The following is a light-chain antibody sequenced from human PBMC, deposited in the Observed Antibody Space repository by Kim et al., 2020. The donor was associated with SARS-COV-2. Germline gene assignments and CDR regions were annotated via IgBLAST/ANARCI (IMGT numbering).Light chain of an antibody. CDR1: SSDVGGYNY. CDR3: SSYTSSSTYF. CDR2: DVS. J-gene: IGLJ1*01. Sequence: GQSITIACTGTSSDVGGYNYVSWYQQHPGKAPKLMIYDVSKRPSGVSNRFSGSKSGNTASLIISGLQAEDEADYYCSSYTSSSTYFFGTGTKVTVL. V-gene: IGLV2-14*04.